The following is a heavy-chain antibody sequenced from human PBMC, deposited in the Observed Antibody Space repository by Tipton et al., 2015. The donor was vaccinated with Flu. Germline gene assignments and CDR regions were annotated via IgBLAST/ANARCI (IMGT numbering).Heavy chain of an antibody. Sequence: QLVQSGPEVKKPGASVKVSCKASGYTFTGYYMHWVRQAPGQGLEWMGRINPNSGGTNYAQKFQGRVTMTRDTSISTAYMELSRLRSDDTAVYHCAREDSDSGSSYYYCYAGMDVWGQWTTVTVSS. J-gene: IGHJ6*02. V-gene: IGHV1-2*06. CDR1: GYTFTGYY. CDR2: INPNSGGT. D-gene: IGHD3-22*01. CDR3: AREDSDSGSSYYYCYAGMDV.